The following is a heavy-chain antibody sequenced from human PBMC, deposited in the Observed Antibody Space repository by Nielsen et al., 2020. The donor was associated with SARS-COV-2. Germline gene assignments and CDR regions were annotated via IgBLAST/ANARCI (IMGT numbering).Heavy chain of an antibody. CDR1: GFTFSEHT. Sequence: GGSLRLSCAASGFTFSEHTMHWVRQPPGKGLEWVAVISYEGSDKFYADSVKGRFTISRDNAKNSLYLQMNSLRAEDTAVYYCARDWSRAFDVWGQGTMVTVSS. CDR3: ARDWSRAFDV. V-gene: IGHV3-30-3*01. CDR2: ISYEGSDK. J-gene: IGHJ3*01.